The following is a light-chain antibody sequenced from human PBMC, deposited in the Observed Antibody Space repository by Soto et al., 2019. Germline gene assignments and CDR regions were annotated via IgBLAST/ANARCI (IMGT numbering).Light chain of an antibody. V-gene: IGKV1-27*01. J-gene: IGKJ4*01. Sequence: DIQMTQSPSSLSAFVGDTVTITCRASQDISNFLAWYQQKPGKVPKLLIYAASTLQSGVPSRFSGSGAGTDFTLTIRSLQPEDVATYYGQKCKIAPFTFGGGTKVEMK. CDR3: QKCKIAPFT. CDR2: AAS. CDR1: QDISNF.